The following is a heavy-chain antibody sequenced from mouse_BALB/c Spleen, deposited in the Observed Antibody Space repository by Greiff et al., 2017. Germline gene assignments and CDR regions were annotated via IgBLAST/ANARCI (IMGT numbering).Heavy chain of an antibody. Sequence: EVKLVESGGGLVKPGGSLKLSCAASGFTFSSYAMSWVRQSPEKRLEWVAEISSGGSYTYYPDTVTGRFTISRDNAKNTLYLEMSSLRSEDTAMYYCAREYYEGAMDYWGQGTSVTVSS. V-gene: IGHV5-9-4*01. J-gene: IGHJ4*01. CDR1: GFTFSSYA. CDR2: ISSGGSYT. D-gene: IGHD1-1*01. CDR3: AREYYEGAMDY.